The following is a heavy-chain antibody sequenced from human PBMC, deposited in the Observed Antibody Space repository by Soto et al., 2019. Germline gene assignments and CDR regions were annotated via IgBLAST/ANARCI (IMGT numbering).Heavy chain of an antibody. Sequence: LSLTCAVSSVSIISDNWWSWVRQPPGQGLEWIGEIYHTGSTNYNPSLKSRLTILVDKSKNQFSLTLTSVTAADTAVYFCATREPSRGQFMIDYWAQGTMVKVSS. V-gene: IGHV4-4*01. J-gene: IGHJ4*02. CDR1: SVSIISDNW. CDR3: ATREPSRGQFMIDY. CDR2: IYHTGST. D-gene: IGHD1-26*01.